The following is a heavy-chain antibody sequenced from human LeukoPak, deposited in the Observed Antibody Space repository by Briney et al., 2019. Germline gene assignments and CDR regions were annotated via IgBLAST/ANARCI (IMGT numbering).Heavy chain of an antibody. D-gene: IGHD2-21*02. CDR2: VYHSGST. V-gene: IGHV4-38-2*02. Sequence: SETLSLTCTVSGYSISSGYYWGWIRQPPGKGLEWIGEVYHSGSTNYRPSLKSRVTLSVDKSKNQFSLRLNSVTAADTAVYYCAGAYCGGDCYSGRTFDIWGQGTMVTVSS. J-gene: IGHJ3*02. CDR1: GYSISSGYY. CDR3: AGAYCGGDCYSGRTFDI.